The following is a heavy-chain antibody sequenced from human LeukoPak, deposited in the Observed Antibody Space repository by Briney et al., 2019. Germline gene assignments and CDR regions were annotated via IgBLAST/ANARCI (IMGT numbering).Heavy chain of an antibody. CDR1: GGSFSGYY. J-gene: IGHJ4*02. CDR3: AIPGVAVAAPGDY. Sequence: SETLSLTCAVYGGSFSGYYWSWIRQPPGKGLEWIGGINHSGSTNYNPSLKSRVTISVDTSKNQFSLKLSSVTAADTAVYYCAIPGVAVAAPGDYWGQGTLVTVSS. CDR2: INHSGST. D-gene: IGHD6-19*01. V-gene: IGHV4-34*01.